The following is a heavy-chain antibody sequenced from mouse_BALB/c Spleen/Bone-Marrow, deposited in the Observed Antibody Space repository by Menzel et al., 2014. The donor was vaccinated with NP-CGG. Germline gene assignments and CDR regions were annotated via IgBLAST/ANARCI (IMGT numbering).Heavy chain of an antibody. CDR2: INPGSGGT. V-gene: IGHV1-54*01. Sequence: QVQLQQPGPELVRPGTSVKVSCKASGYAFTNYLMEWIKQRPGQGLEWIGVINPGSGGTNYNKKFKGKATLTADKSSSTAYMQLSSLTSDDSAVYFCARRIYYAMGYWGQGTTLTVSS. J-gene: IGHJ2*01. CDR3: ARRIYYAMGY. CDR1: GYAFTNYL. D-gene: IGHD2-1*01.